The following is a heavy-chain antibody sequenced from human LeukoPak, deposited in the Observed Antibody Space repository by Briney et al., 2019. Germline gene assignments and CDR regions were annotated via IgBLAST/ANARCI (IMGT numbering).Heavy chain of an antibody. D-gene: IGHD3-3*01. V-gene: IGHV1-2*02. CDR1: GYTFTGYY. CDR2: INLKSGGT. CDR3: ARDFYDFWSGPLDY. Sequence: ASVKVSCKASGYTFTGYYMHWVRQAPGQGLEWMGWINLKSGGTKSGQKFQGRITMTRDASIKTAYMELSRLRSDDTAVYYCARDFYDFWSGPLDYWGQGALVTVSS. J-gene: IGHJ4*02.